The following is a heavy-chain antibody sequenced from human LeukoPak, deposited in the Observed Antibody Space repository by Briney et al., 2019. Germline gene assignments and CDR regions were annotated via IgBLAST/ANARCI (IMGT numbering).Heavy chain of an antibody. J-gene: IGHJ5*02. CDR1: GGSFIGYY. V-gene: IGHV4-34*01. CDR3: ARYYLQWLARSTNWFDP. CDR2: INHSGST. D-gene: IGHD6-19*01. Sequence: SETLSLTCAVYGGSFIGYYWSWIRQPPGKGLEWIGEINHSGSTNYNPSLKRRVTISVDTSKDQFSLKLSSVTAADTAVYYCARYYLQWLARSTNWFDPWGQGTLVTVSS.